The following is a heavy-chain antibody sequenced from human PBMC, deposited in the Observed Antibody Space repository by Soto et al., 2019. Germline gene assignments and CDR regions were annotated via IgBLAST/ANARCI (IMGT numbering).Heavy chain of an antibody. V-gene: IGHV3-23*01. Sequence: GGSLRLSCAASGFTFRTYAMTWVRQAPGKGLEWVSTISAGGDYTYHADSVKGRFTISRDNSKNTLYLQMSSLRAEDTAVYYCAKDLEYQLLYDYYGMDVWGQGTTVTVSS. CDR1: GFTFRTYA. CDR3: AKDLEYQLLYDYYGMDV. CDR2: ISAGGDYT. J-gene: IGHJ6*02. D-gene: IGHD2-2*01.